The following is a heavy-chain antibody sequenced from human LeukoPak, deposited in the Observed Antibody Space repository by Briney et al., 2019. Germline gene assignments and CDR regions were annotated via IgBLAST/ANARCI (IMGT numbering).Heavy chain of an antibody. CDR2: ISGSGGST. J-gene: IGHJ3*02. D-gene: IGHD6-19*01. CDR3: AKVDSSGWYDAFDI. V-gene: IGHV3-23*01. Sequence: PGGSLRLSCAASGVTFSDYCMHWVRQAPGKGLEWVSAISGSGGSTYYADSVKGRFTISRDNSKNTLYLQMNSLRAEDTAVYYCAKVDSSGWYDAFDIWGQGTMVTVSS. CDR1: GVTFSDYC.